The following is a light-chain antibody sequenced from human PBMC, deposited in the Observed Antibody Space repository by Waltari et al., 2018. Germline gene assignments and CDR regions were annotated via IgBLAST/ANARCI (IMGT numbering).Light chain of an antibody. CDR1: QTVFYNSDNKNY. CDR2: WAS. V-gene: IGKV4-1*01. Sequence: DIVMTQSPDSLTVSLGERATINCKSSQTVFYNSDNKNYLSWYQQKPGQPPKLLIYWASTRESGVPDRFSCSGSGTDFDLTISDLQAEDVAVYFCQQYFDTPWTFGRGTKVEVK. J-gene: IGKJ1*01. CDR3: QQYFDTPWT.